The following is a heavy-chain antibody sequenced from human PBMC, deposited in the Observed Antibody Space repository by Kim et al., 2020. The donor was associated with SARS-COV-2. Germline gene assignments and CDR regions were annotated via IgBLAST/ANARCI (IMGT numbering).Heavy chain of an antibody. Sequence: SETLSLTCTVSGGSISSSSYYWGWIRQPPGKGLEWIGSIYYSGSTYYNPSLKSRVTISVDTSKNQFSLKLSSVTAADTAVYYCARRVSSWPYYFDYWGQGTLVTVSS. D-gene: IGHD6-13*01. CDR1: GGSISSSSYY. V-gene: IGHV4-39*01. CDR2: IYYSGST. CDR3: ARRVSSWPYYFDY. J-gene: IGHJ4*02.